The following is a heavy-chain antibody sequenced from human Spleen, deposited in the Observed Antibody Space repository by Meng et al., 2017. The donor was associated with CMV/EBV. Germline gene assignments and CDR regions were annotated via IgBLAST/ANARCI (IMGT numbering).Heavy chain of an antibody. D-gene: IGHD3-3*01. CDR3: AIGGTIFGVVIGWAYGMDV. Sequence: ASVKVSCKASGYTFTSYDINWVRQATGQGLEWMGWMNPNSGNTGYAQKFQGRVTMTRNNSISTAYMELSSLRSEDTAVYYCAIGGTIFGVVIGWAYGMDVWGQGTTVTVSS. J-gene: IGHJ6*02. CDR2: MNPNSGNT. V-gene: IGHV1-8*01. CDR1: GYTFTSYD.